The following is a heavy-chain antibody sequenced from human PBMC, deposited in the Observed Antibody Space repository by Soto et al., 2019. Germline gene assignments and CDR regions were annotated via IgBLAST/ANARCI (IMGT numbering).Heavy chain of an antibody. V-gene: IGHV3-48*01. CDR3: ARGDGGNTYGYAMDV. D-gene: IGHD5-18*01. Sequence: PVGSLRLSSAAFGFSFSKYSMSWVRQAQGKGLEWLSYISPRGTTTYHADSVEGRFTVSRDNAKNSLYLQMNSLRPEDTAVYYCARGDGGNTYGYAMDVWGQGTTVTVSS. CDR2: ISPRGTTT. CDR1: GFSFSKYS. J-gene: IGHJ6*02.